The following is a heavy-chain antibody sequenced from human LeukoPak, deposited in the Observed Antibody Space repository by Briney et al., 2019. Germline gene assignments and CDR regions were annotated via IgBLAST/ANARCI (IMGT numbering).Heavy chain of an antibody. CDR1: GFTFSSYA. J-gene: IGHJ5*02. V-gene: IGHV3-23*01. CDR2: ISGSGSYT. CDR3: AKDGLHYYGSGSFFDP. Sequence: GGSLRLSCAASGFTFSSYAMSWVRQAPGKGLEWVSAISGSGSYTYYADSVKGRFTISRDNSKNTLYLQMNSLRAEDTAVYYCAKDGLHYYGSGSFFDPWGQGTLVTVSS. D-gene: IGHD3-10*01.